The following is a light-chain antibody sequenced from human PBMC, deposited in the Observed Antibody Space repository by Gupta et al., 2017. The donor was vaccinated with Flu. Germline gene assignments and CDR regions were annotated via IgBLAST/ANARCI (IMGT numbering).Light chain of an antibody. Sequence: AIRMTHSPSSFSASTGDRVTITCRASQGISSYLDWYQQKPGKAPKLLIYAASTLQSGVPSRFSGSGSGTDFTLTISSLQSEDFATYYCQQYDSSPRTFGQGTKVEIK. J-gene: IGKJ1*01. CDR1: QGISSY. CDR3: QQYDSSPRT. CDR2: AAS. V-gene: IGKV1-8*01.